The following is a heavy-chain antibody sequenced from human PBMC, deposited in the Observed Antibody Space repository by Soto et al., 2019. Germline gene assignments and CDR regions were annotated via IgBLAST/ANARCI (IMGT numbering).Heavy chain of an antibody. D-gene: IGHD6-6*01. CDR1: GGSISSGGYY. J-gene: IGHJ4*02. CDR3: ARRLGYSSSSDSYFDY. Sequence: PSETLSLTCTVSGGSISSGGYYWSWIRQHPGKGLEWIGYIYYSGSTYYNPSLKSRVTISVDTSKNQFSLKLSSVAAADTAVYYCARRLGYSSSSDSYFDYWGQGTLVTVSS. V-gene: IGHV4-31*03. CDR2: IYYSGST.